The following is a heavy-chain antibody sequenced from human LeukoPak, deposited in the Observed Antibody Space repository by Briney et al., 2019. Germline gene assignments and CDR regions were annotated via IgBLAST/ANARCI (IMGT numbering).Heavy chain of an antibody. D-gene: IGHD4-23*01. CDR3: ARGGDNGYYYYYYMDV. CDR2: ISSSSTI. Sequence: GGSLRLSCVASGFTFSSYSMNWVRQAPGKGLEWVSYISSSSTIYYADSVKGRFTISRDNAKNSLYLQVNSLRAEDTAVYYCARGGDNGYYYYYYMDVWGKGTTVTVSS. J-gene: IGHJ6*03. V-gene: IGHV3-48*01. CDR1: GFTFSSYS.